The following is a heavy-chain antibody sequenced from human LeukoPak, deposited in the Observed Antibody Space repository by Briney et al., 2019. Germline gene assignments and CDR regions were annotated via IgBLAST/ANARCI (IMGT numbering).Heavy chain of an antibody. CDR3: ARGRPLGHFDY. CDR1: GGSISGYY. V-gene: IGHV4-59*01. CDR2: IYDSGTT. J-gene: IGHJ4*02. Sequence: SETLSLTCTVSGGSISGYYWSWIRQPPGKGLEWFGYIYDSGTTNYNPSLKSRVTISIDTSKNQFSLRLSSVTAADTAVYYCARGRPLGHFDYWGQGTLVTVSS.